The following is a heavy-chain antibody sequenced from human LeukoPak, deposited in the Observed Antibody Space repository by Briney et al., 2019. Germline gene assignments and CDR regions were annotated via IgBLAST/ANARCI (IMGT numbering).Heavy chain of an antibody. V-gene: IGHV1-18*01. CDR1: GYTFTSYG. CDR2: ISAYNGNT. Sequence: ASVKVSCKASGYTFTSYGFSWVRQAPGQGLEWMGWISAYNGNTNYAQKLQDRVTMTTDAFTSTAYMELRSLRSDDTAVYYCARDHLTMVRGTSDYWGQGTLVTVSS. CDR3: ARDHLTMVRGTSDY. J-gene: IGHJ4*02. D-gene: IGHD3-10*01.